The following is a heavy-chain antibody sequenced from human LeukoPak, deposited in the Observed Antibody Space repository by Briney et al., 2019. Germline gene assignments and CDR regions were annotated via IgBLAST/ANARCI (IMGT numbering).Heavy chain of an antibody. J-gene: IGHJ5*02. CDR3: ARTTEDCNSASCYQYCFDP. CDR2: ISYDETNK. Sequence: GGSLRLSCAASGFTFSSYSMNWVRQAPGKGLEWVAVISYDETNKYYEDSVKGRFTISRDSSKNTLYLQMSSLRDEDTAVYYCARTTEDCNSASCYQYCFDPWGQGTLVTVSS. D-gene: IGHD2-2*01. V-gene: IGHV3-30*03. CDR1: GFTFSSYS.